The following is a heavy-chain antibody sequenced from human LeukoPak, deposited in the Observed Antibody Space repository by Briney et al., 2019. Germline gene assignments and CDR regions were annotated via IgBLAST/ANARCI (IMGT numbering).Heavy chain of an antibody. J-gene: IGHJ4*02. CDR2: IYSGGTT. CDR1: GFTVSSNY. V-gene: IGHV3-53*01. D-gene: IGHD3-10*01. CDR3: ARDLIDYGSGSYYALGY. Sequence: GGSLRLSCAASGFTVSSNYMSWVRQAPGKGLEWVSVIYSGGTTYYADSVKGPFTISRDNSKNTLYLQMNSLRAEDTAVYYCARDLIDYGSGSYYALGYWGQGTLVTVSS.